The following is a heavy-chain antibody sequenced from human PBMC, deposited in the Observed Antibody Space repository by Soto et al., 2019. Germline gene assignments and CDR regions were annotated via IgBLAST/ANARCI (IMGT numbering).Heavy chain of an antibody. D-gene: IGHD3-22*01. J-gene: IGHJ4*02. CDR1: GFTFSRCS. CDR3: ADYSYDSSGHPFDY. CDR2: ISSSSAYI. Sequence: GGSLRLSCAASGFTFSRCSMNWVRQAPGKGLEWVASISSSSAYIYYGDSVKGRFTISRDNAKNSLYMQMNSLRAEDTAVYYCADYSYDSSGHPFDYWGLGTLVTVSS. V-gene: IGHV3-21*01.